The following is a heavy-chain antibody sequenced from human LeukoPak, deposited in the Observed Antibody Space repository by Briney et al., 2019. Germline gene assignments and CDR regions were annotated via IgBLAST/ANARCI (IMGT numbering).Heavy chain of an antibody. CDR1: GFTFSSYW. CDR3: ARDDSSGYYTPPGY. D-gene: IGHD3-22*01. Sequence: GGSLRLSCAASGFTFSSYWMSWVRQAPGKGLEWVANIKQDGSEKYYVDSVKGRFTISRDNAKNSLYPQMNSLRAEDTAVYYCARDDSSGYYTPPGYWGQGTLVTVSS. J-gene: IGHJ4*02. V-gene: IGHV3-7*01. CDR2: IKQDGSEK.